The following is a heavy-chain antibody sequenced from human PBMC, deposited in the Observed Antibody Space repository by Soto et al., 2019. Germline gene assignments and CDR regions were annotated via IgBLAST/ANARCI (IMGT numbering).Heavy chain of an antibody. V-gene: IGHV4-34*02. Sequence: QVQHQQWGARLLKPSETLSLTCAEYGRSMSGYNWSWLRRSPVRGLEWIGEIGPTGDTNYGPSFLSRVTVSVDPSKYELSLGLTQVTAADTATYLCARNGVGFGLDIWGLGTMGSVSS. D-gene: IGHD3-10*01. J-gene: IGHJ3*02. CDR2: IGPTGDT. CDR1: GRSMSGYN. CDR3: ARNGVGFGLDI.